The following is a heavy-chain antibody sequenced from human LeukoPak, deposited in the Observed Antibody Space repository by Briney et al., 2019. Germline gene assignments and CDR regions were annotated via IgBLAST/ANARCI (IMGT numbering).Heavy chain of an antibody. V-gene: IGHV1-2*06. CDR3: ARPDCSSTSCLDAFDI. CDR1: GYTFTGYY. CDR2: INPNSGGT. Sequence: ASVKVSCKASGYTFTGYYMHWVRQAPGQGLEWMGRINPNSGGTNYAQKFQGRVTMTRDTPISTAYMELSRLRSDDTAVYYCARPDCSSTSCLDAFDIWGQGTMVTVSS. D-gene: IGHD2-2*01. J-gene: IGHJ3*02.